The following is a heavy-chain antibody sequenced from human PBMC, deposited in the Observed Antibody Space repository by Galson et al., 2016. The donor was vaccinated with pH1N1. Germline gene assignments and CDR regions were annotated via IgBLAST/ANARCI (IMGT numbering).Heavy chain of an antibody. Sequence: SLRLSCAASGFTFSDYWMSWVRQALGKGLEWVANIKQDGSQKYFVDSVKGRFTISRDNAKNSLFLQMNSLRAEDTALYYCVRKVGDFWGQGTMVTVSS. CDR1: GFTFSDYW. CDR2: IKQDGSQK. V-gene: IGHV3-7*01. J-gene: IGHJ3*01. CDR3: VRKVGDF. D-gene: IGHD1-26*01.